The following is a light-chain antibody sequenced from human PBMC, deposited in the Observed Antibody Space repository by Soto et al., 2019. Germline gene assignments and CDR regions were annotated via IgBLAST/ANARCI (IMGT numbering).Light chain of an antibody. CDR2: SAT. J-gene: IGLJ3*02. CDR3: LLFCDGPAV. CDR1: TGAVTSGCY. V-gene: IGLV7-43*01. Sequence: QAVVTQEPSLTVAPGGTVTLTCASSTGAVTSGCYPNWVQQKPGQAPRTLIYSATKKYSWTPARFSGSLFGGKAALTLSGVQPEDEADYFCLLFCDGPAVFGGGTKLTVL.